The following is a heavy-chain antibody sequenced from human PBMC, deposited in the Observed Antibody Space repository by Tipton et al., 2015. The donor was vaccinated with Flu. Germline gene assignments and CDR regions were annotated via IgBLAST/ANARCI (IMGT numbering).Heavy chain of an antibody. V-gene: IGHV4-59*01. Sequence: LACTVSGGSISSYYWSWIRQPPGKGLEWIGYIYYSGSTNYNPSLKSRVTISVDTSKNQFSLKLSSVTAADTAVYYCARDLGQLVRLWAFDIWGQGTMVTVSS. CDR3: ARDLGQLVRLWAFDI. J-gene: IGHJ3*02. CDR2: IYYSGST. D-gene: IGHD6-6*01. CDR1: GGSISSYY.